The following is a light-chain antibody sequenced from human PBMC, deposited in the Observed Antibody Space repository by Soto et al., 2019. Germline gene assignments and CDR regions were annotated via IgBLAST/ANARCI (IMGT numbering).Light chain of an antibody. CDR2: EGS. V-gene: IGLV2-23*03. CDR1: SSDVGTYNL. Sequence: QSALTQPASVSGSPGQSITISCTGTSSDVGTYNLVSWYQQHPGKAPKLMIYEGSKRPSGVSNSFSGSKSGNTASLKISGLQAEDEADYYCCSYAGISTFVVFGGRTKLTIL. J-gene: IGLJ2*01. CDR3: CSYAGISTFVV.